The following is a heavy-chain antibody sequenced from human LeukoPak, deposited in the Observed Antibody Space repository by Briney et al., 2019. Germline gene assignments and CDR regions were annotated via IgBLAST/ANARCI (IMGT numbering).Heavy chain of an antibody. CDR1: GGSISSSSYY. CDR2: IYYSGST. J-gene: IGHJ4*02. Sequence: PSETLSLTCTVSGGSISSSSYYWGWIRQPPGKGLEWIGSIYYSGSTYYNPSLKSRVTISVDTSKNQFSLKLNSVTAADTAVYYCARGLGSSGKQGIMEYWGQGPLVTVSS. CDR3: ARGLGSSGKQGIMEY. V-gene: IGHV4-39*07. D-gene: IGHD3-10*01.